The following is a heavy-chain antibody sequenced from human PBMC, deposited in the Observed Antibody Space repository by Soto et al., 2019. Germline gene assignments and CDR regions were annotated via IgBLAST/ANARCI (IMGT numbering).Heavy chain of an antibody. Sequence: NPSETLSLTCTVSGGSISSYYWRWIRQPPGKGLEWIGYIYYSGSTNYNPSLKSRVTISVDTSKNQFSLKLSSVTAADTAVYYCARQLGGVVKPLDYCGQGTLVTVSS. CDR1: GGSISSYY. J-gene: IGHJ4*02. CDR3: ARQLGGVVKPLDY. CDR2: IYYSGST. V-gene: IGHV4-59*08. D-gene: IGHD3-3*01.